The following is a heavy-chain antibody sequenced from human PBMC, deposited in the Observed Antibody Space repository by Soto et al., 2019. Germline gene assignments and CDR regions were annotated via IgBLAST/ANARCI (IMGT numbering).Heavy chain of an antibody. CDR2: ILPSGTT. CDR3: ARSREFDY. CDR1: GGSLSGATYS. V-gene: IGHV4-30-2*01. J-gene: IGHJ4*02. Sequence: SETLSLTCGVSGGSLSGATYSWNWIRQPPGMGLEWIGYILPSGTTYYNPSLKSRVTISIDVSKNQFSLSLRSLTAADTAVYYCARSREFDYWSQGTLVTVSS.